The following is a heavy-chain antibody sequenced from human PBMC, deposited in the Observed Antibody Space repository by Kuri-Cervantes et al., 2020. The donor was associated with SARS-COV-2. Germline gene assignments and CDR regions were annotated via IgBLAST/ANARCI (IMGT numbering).Heavy chain of an antibody. CDR2: MSGDGSSI. Sequence: GGSLRLSCAASGFTFSRDTMYWVRQAPGKGLVWVSRMSGDGSSITYADSVKGRFTISRDNARNTLYLQMNSLRVEDTAVYYCARSGSGEPAEYCRHWGQGTLVTVSS. CDR1: GFTFSRDT. J-gene: IGHJ1*01. CDR3: ARSGSGEPAEYCRH. V-gene: IGHV3-74*01. D-gene: IGHD1-14*01.